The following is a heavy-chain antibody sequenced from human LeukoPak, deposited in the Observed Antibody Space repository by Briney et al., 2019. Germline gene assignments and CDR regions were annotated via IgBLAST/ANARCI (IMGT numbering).Heavy chain of an antibody. J-gene: IGHJ4*02. CDR2: VTGSGSVTSST. CDR3: AKEGTYNNFWSGYFH. D-gene: IGHD3-3*01. CDR1: GVTFSSFA. Sequence: PGGSLRLSCAASGVTFSSFAMSWVRQAPGKGLEWVSSVTGSGSVTSSTYYADSVKGRFTISRDNSKNTLYLQMNSLRAEDTALYYCAKEGTYNNFWSGYFHWGQGALVTVSS. V-gene: IGHV3-23*01.